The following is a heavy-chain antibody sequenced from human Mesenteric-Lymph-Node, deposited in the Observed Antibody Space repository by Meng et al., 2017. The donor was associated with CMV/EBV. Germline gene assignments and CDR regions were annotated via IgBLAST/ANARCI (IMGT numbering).Heavy chain of an antibody. D-gene: IGHD6-19*01. CDR1: GYSFTSYW. J-gene: IGHJ6*02. V-gene: IGHV3-21*01. CDR3: ATAKKTGYSSGWSLGNYYYGMGV. CDR2: ISSSSSYI. Sequence: GGSLRLSCKGSGYSFTSYWIAWVRQMPGKGLEWVSSISSSSSYIYYADSVKGRFTISRDNAKNSLYLQMNSLRAEATAVYHCATAKKTGYSSGWSLGNYYYGMGVWGQGTTVTVSS.